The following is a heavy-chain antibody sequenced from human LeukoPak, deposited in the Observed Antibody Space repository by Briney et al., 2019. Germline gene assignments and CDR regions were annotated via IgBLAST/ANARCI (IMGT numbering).Heavy chain of an antibody. CDR2: IGSSGSTV. J-gene: IGHJ4*02. Sequence: GGSLRLSCAASGFTFSSYEMNWVRQAPGKGLEWVSYIGSSGSTVYYADSVKGRFTISRDNAKNSLYLQMNSLRAEDTAVYYCAREEWSGWYRVDYWGQGTLVTVSS. CDR1: GFTFSSYE. V-gene: IGHV3-48*03. CDR3: AREEWSGWYRVDY. D-gene: IGHD6-19*01.